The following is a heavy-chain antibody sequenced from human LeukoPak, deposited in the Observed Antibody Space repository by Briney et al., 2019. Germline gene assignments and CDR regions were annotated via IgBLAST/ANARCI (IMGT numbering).Heavy chain of an antibody. CDR1: GYSISSGYY. CDR2: IYTSGST. D-gene: IGHD3-22*01. Sequence: PSETLSLTCTVSGYSISSGYYWGWIRQPPGKGLEWIGRIYTSGSTNYNPSLKSRVTMSVDTSKNQFSLKLSSVTAADTAVYYCARDRYYYDSSGYSLIDYWGQGTLVTVSS. V-gene: IGHV4-38-2*02. J-gene: IGHJ4*02. CDR3: ARDRYYYDSSGYSLIDY.